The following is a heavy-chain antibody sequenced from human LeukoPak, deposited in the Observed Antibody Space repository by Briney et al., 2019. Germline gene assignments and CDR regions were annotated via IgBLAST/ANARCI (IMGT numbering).Heavy chain of an antibody. Sequence: PSETLSLTCTVSGGSISSSSYYWGWIRQPPGKGLEWIGSIYYSGSTYYNPSLKSRVTISVDTSKNQFSLKLSSVTAADTAVYYCARGKLRYFDYWGQGTLVTVSS. J-gene: IGHJ4*02. V-gene: IGHV4-39*07. CDR2: IYYSGST. CDR1: GGSISSSSYY. CDR3: ARGKLRYFDY.